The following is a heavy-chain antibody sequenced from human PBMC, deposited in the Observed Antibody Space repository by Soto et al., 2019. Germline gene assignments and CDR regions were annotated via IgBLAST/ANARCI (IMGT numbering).Heavy chain of an antibody. Sequence: QVQQQESVPGLVKPSDTLSLTCRVSGAYISDFSWSWIRPPPRKRLEWIRRIAIYGNTPNNPSFTGRVTMSIDTSRNHFSLNLRSATAAGTALYYCARATGENWTYAAHWGPGTLVTVSS. D-gene: IGHD1-7*01. J-gene: IGHJ1*01. CDR3: ARATGENWTYAAH. V-gene: IGHV4-4*07. CDR2: IAIYGNT. CDR1: GAYISDFS.